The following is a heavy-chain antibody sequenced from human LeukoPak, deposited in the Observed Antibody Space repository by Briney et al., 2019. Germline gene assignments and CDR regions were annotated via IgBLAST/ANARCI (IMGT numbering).Heavy chain of an antibody. CDR2: IRYDGTNK. J-gene: IGHJ4*02. Sequence: GGSLRLSCAASGFTFSSYAMHWVRQAPGKGLEWVTFIRYDGTNKYYADSVKGRFTISRDNSKNTLYLQMNSLRPEDTAVYYCARDFEFGSAAGTPNWGQGTLVTVSS. D-gene: IGHD6-13*01. V-gene: IGHV3-30*02. CDR3: ARDFEFGSAAGTPN. CDR1: GFTFSSYA.